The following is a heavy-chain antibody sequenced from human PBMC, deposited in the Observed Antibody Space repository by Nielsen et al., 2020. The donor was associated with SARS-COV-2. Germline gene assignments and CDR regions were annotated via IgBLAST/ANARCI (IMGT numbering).Heavy chain of an antibody. CDR1: GFTFSSNG. V-gene: IGHV3-30*03. D-gene: IGHD2-2*01. CDR3: ASVSNSYNYYYYYGMDV. Sequence: GGSLRLSCAASGFTFSSNGMHWVRQAPGKGLEWVAVISYDGSNKYYADSVKGRFTITRDNSKNTLYLQMNSLRAEATAVYYCASVSNSYNYYYYYGMDVWGQGTTVTVSS. CDR2: ISYDGSNK. J-gene: IGHJ6*02.